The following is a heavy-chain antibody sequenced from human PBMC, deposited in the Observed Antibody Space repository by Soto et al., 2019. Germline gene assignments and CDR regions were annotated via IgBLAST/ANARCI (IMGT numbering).Heavy chain of an antibody. CDR1: GFTFDDYS. CDR3: AKSGGEYYFDY. D-gene: IGHD2-21*01. V-gene: IGHV3-43*01. CDR2: IFWDGGTA. J-gene: IGHJ4*02. Sequence: GESLKIFCAASGFTFDDYSMHWVRQTPGKGLEWVSLIFWDGGTAYYADSVKGRFTTSRDNSKNTLYLQMNSLRSDDTALYYCAKSGGEYYFDYWGQGTLVTVSS.